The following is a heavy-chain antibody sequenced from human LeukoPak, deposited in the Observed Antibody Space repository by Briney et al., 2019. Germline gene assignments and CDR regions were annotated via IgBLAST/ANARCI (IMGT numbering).Heavy chain of an antibody. CDR2: IYYSGST. J-gene: IGHJ6*03. V-gene: IGHV4-59*01. Sequence: PSETLSLTCTVSGGSISSYYWSWIRRPPGKGLEWIGYIYYSGSTNYNPSLKSRVTISVDTSKNQFSLKLSSVTAADTAVYYCARWYSSTWYSTLDYYMDVWGKGTTVTVSS. CDR1: GGSISSYY. CDR3: ARWYSSTWYSTLDYYMDV. D-gene: IGHD6-13*01.